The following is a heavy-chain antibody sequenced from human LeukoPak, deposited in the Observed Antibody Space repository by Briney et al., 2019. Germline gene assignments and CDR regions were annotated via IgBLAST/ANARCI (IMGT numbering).Heavy chain of an antibody. Sequence: ASVKVSCKASGYTFTSFHMHWVRQAPGRGLEWMGMIIPSDGSTSSAQKFQGRVTMTRDTSTSTVYMELSSLRSEDTAVIYCARDSSGWTVDYWGQGTLVTVSA. D-gene: IGHD6-19*01. V-gene: IGHV1-46*01. J-gene: IGHJ4*02. CDR3: ARDSSGWTVDY. CDR2: IIPSDGST. CDR1: GYTFTSFH.